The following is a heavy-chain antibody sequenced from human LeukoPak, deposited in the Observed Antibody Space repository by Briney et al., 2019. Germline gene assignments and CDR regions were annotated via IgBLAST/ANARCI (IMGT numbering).Heavy chain of an antibody. V-gene: IGHV1-2*02. CDR3: ARVWIVVVPAADHRADY. Sequence: ASVKVSCKASGYTFTGYYMHRVRQAPGQGLEWMGWINPNSGGTNYAQKFQGRVTMTRDTSISTAYMELSRLRSDDTAVYYCARVWIVVVPAADHRADYWGQGTLVTVSS. CDR1: GYTFTGYY. J-gene: IGHJ4*02. CDR2: INPNSGGT. D-gene: IGHD2-2*01.